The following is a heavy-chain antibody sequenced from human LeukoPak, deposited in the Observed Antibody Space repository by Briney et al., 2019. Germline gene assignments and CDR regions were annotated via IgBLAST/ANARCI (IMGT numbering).Heavy chain of an antibody. V-gene: IGHV4-59*08. CDR2: IYYSGST. Sequence: PSETLSLTCTVSGGSISSDYWSWIRQPPGKRLEWIGYIYYSGSTNYNPSLESRVTISVDTSKNQFSLKLSSVTAADTAMYYCARRGIAVAGIYWFDPWGQGTLVTVSS. CDR3: ARRGIAVAGIYWFDP. D-gene: IGHD6-19*01. J-gene: IGHJ5*02. CDR1: GGSISSDY.